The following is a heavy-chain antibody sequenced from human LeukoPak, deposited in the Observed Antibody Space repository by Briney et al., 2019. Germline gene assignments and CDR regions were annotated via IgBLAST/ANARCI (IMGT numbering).Heavy chain of an antibody. CDR3: ARDKTHDYGDSYFEY. J-gene: IGHJ4*02. Sequence: GGSLRLPCAASGFTFSSCWMSWVRQAPGKGLEWVANIKQDGGEIYYVDSVKGRFTISRDNTKNSLYLQMNSLRAEDTAVYYCARDKTHDYGDSYFEYWGQGTPVTVSS. CDR2: IKQDGGEI. V-gene: IGHV3-7*03. D-gene: IGHD4-17*01. CDR1: GFTFSSCW.